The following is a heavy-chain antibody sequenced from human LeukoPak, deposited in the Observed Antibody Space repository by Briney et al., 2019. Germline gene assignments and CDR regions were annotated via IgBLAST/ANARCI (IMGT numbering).Heavy chain of an antibody. CDR2: IYNSGSI. Sequence: GGSLRLSCAASGFTFSNAWMSWVRQAPGKGLEWVSVIYNSGSIYYADSVRGRFTLSRDNSKNTLYLQMNSLRAEDTAVYYCARDTGSSEFDYWGQGTLVTVSS. D-gene: IGHD6-6*01. J-gene: IGHJ4*02. V-gene: IGHV3-53*05. CDR3: ARDTGSSEFDY. CDR1: GFTFSNAW.